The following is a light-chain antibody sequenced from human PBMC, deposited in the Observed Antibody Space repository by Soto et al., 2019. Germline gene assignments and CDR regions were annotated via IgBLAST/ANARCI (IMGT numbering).Light chain of an antibody. Sequence: DIQMTQSPSSLSPSVGDRVTITCRASQDISTYLNWYQQKPGKAPKLLIYAASSLQSGVPSRFSGSGSETDFTLTISSLQPEDVATYSCQQNYSTTWTFGQGTKVEIK. V-gene: IGKV1-39*01. CDR3: QQNYSTTWT. J-gene: IGKJ1*01. CDR2: AAS. CDR1: QDISTY.